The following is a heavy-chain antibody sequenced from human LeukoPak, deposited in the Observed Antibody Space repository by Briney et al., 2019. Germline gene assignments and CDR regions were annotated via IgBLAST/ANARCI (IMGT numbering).Heavy chain of an antibody. CDR2: INPDSGDT. V-gene: IGHV1-2*02. Sequence: ASVKVSCKASGFTFTAYYIYWVRQAPGQGLEWMGWINPDSGDTNYAQKFQGRITMTRDTSISTAYMELSTLRSDDTALYYCARDYLLAEWGRRGWFDPWGQGTLVTVSS. D-gene: IGHD3-3*01. CDR1: GFTFTAYY. J-gene: IGHJ5*02. CDR3: ARDYLLAEWGRRGWFDP.